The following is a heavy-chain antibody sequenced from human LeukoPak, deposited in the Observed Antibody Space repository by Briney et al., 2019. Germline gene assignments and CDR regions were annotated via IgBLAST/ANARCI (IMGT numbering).Heavy chain of an antibody. Sequence: ASVKVSCMASGYTFTGYYMHWVRQASGKGLEWMGWINPNSGGTNYVKRFQGRVPMTMYTSISTAYMELRRLRSDDTAVYYCARTRYCSGGRCLNWCDPWGQGTLVTVSS. CDR1: GYTFTGYY. CDR2: INPNSGGT. D-gene: IGHD2-15*01. J-gene: IGHJ5*02. V-gene: IGHV1-2*02. CDR3: ARTRYCSGGRCLNWCDP.